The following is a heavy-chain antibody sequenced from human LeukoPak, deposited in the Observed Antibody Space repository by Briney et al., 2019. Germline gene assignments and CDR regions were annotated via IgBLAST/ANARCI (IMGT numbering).Heavy chain of an antibody. V-gene: IGHV2-5*02. Sequence: SGPTLVNPTQTLTLTCTFSGFSLSTSGVGVGWIRQPPGKALEWLALIYWDDDKRYSPSLKTRLTITKDASKNQVVLTMTNMDPVGTATYYCAHSRYTSSWYNPVGDYWGQGTLVTVSS. D-gene: IGHD6-13*01. J-gene: IGHJ4*02. CDR1: GFSLSTSGVG. CDR3: AHSRYTSSWYNPVGDY. CDR2: IYWDDDK.